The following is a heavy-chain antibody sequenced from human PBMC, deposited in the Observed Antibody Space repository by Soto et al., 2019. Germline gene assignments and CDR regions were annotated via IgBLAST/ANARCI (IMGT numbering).Heavy chain of an antibody. CDR1: GGAFSDYA. J-gene: IGHJ6*02. CDR2: IMPIFRAP. Sequence: QVQLVQSGAEVKKPGSSVKVSCKASGGAFSDYAFSWVRQAPGQGLEWLGGIMPIFRAPDYAQKFQGRVTITADEFTRTAYMEMNSLRSEDTAVYYCASWLKGPDIGNYEYGMDVWGQGTTVTVS. CDR3: ASWLKGPDIGNYEYGMDV. D-gene: IGHD2-15*01. V-gene: IGHV1-69*12.